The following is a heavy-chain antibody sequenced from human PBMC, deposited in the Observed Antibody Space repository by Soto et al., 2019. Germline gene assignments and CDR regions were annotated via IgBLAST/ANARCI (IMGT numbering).Heavy chain of an antibody. CDR1: GGSISSSSYY. J-gene: IGHJ6*02. V-gene: IGHV4-39*01. D-gene: IGHD3-22*01. Sequence: SXTLSLTCTVSGGSISSSSYYWGWIRQPPGKGLEWIGNVYYGGSTYYNPSLKSRVTISVETSKSQFSLKLSSVTAADTAVYYCAGGDYYHSSGYYFYYYTMDVWGQGTTVTVSS. CDR2: VYYGGST. CDR3: AGGDYYHSSGYYFYYYTMDV.